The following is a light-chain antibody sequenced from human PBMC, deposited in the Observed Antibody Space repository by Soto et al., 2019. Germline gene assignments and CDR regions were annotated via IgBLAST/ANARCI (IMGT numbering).Light chain of an antibody. CDR3: QQTHSLPPT. CDR2: AAS. Sequence: MQMTQSPSTLCAYVGDRVTITSRASQSISSYLNWYQQKPGKAPQLLIYAASSLQSGVPSRLSGSGSATYFTLTIHNLQPEDFATYYCQQTHSLPPTFGQGTKVDI. J-gene: IGKJ2*01. CDR1: QSISSY. V-gene: IGKV1-39*01.